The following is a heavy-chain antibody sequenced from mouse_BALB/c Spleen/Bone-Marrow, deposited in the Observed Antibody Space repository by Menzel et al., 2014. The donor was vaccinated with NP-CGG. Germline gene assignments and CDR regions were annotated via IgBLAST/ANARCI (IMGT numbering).Heavy chain of an antibody. D-gene: IGHD2-2*01. J-gene: IGHJ2*01. V-gene: IGHV1S81*02. CDR2: MDPNTGRT. CDR3: ARINGYDY. Sequence: QVQLKESGAELVKPGALVKLSCKASGYTFTSYWMHWVKQRPGQGLEWIGEMDPNTGRTDYNKKFKSQVSLTVDKSSSTAYMHLSSLTSEDSAVYYCARINGYDYWGQGTTLTVSS. CDR1: GYTFTSYW.